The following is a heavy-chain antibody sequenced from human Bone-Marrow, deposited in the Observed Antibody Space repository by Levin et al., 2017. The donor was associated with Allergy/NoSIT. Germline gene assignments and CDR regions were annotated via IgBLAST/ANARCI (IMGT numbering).Heavy chain of an antibody. V-gene: IGHV3-23*01. D-gene: IGHD5-12*01. J-gene: IGHJ4*02. CDR1: GFIFTNYG. Sequence: PGGSLRLSCVASGFIFTNYGMSWVRQAPGKGLEWVATASGAGETTHYADSVKGRFTISRVNSNNTVFLQMNNLRAADTSVYYCAKEGDLSYSAYVGFDSWGQGTLVTVSS. CDR3: AKEGDLSYSAYVGFDS. CDR2: ASGAGETT.